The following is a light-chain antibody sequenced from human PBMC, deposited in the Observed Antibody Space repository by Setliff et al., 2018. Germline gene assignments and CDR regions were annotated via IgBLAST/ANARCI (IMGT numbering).Light chain of an antibody. CDR3: QSYDSSLSALYV. V-gene: IGLV1-40*01. Sequence: ALTQPPSVSGAPGQRVTISCTGSSSNIGAGYDVHWYQQLPGTAPKLLIYGNSNRPSGVPDRFSGSKSGTSASLAITGLQAEDEADYYCQSYDSSLSALYVFGTGTKGTVL. CDR1: SSNIGAGYD. CDR2: GNS. J-gene: IGLJ1*01.